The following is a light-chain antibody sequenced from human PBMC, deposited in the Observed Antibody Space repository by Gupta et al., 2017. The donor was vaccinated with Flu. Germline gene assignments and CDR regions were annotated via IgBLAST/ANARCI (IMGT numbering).Light chain of an antibody. V-gene: IGKV2-30*01. J-gene: IGKJ2*02. Sequence: ISGKYSQSLIDKNGITYLNWFQQRPVQSPRRLIYEVSNRDSGVPDKFSGSWSGTDFTLKISRVEDEDVGVYYCRRGTHPWTFGQGTRLEI. CDR2: EVS. CDR3: RRGTHPWT. CDR1: QSLIDKNGITY.